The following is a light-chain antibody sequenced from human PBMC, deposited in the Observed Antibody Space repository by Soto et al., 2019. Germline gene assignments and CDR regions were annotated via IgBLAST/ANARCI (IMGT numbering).Light chain of an antibody. CDR1: QGISSY. CDR2: TAS. Sequence: DIQLTQSPSFLSASVGDRVTITCRASQGISSYLAWYQQKPGTAPKLLIYTASTLQSGVPSRFGGSGSGTQFTLTISSLQPEDFATYYCLQLNSCPRTFGQGTKVDIK. CDR3: LQLNSCPRT. V-gene: IGKV1-9*01. J-gene: IGKJ1*01.